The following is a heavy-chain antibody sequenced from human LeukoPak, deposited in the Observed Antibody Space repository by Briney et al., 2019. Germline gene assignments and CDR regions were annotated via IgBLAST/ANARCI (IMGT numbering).Heavy chain of an antibody. CDR1: GFTFSSYS. D-gene: IGHD2-15*01. CDR3: ARGDIVNMDV. J-gene: IGHJ6*03. Sequence: GGSLRLSCAASGFTFSSYSMNWVRQAPGKGLEWVSSISSSSSCIYYADSVKGRFTISRDNAKNSLYLQMNSLRAEDTAVYYCARGDIVNMDVWGKGTTVTISS. CDR2: ISSSSSCI. V-gene: IGHV3-21*01.